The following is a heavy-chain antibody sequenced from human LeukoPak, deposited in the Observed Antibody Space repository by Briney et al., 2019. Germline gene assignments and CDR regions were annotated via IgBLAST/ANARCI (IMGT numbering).Heavy chain of an antibody. CDR3: AKAHSSGWTTRHFDC. V-gene: IGHV3-23*01. D-gene: IGHD6-19*01. J-gene: IGHJ4*02. CDR2: IDYGSGGS. CDR1: GFTFSSYA. Sequence: GGSLRLSCAASGFTFSSYAMGWVRQAPGKGLEWVSLIDYGSGGSHDADSVKGRFTISRDNSKNTLYLQMNSLRAEDTAIYYCAKAHSSGWTTRHFDCWGQGALVTVSS.